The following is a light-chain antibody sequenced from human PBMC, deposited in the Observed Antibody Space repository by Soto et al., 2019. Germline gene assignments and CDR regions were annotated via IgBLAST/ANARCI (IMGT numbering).Light chain of an antibody. V-gene: IGKV3-15*01. CDR1: QSVSSN. CDR3: QQYNNPIT. J-gene: IGKJ5*01. Sequence: EIVMTRSPATLSVSPGERATLSCRASQSVSSNLAWYQQKPGQAPRLLIYGASTRATGIPARFSGSGSETDFTLTISSLQSEDFGIYYCQQYNNPITFGQGTRLEIK. CDR2: GAS.